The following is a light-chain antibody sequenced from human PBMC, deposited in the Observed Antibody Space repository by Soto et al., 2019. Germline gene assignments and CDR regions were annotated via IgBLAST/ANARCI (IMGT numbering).Light chain of an antibody. CDR2: DAS. CDR3: QQYGSSPIT. Sequence: EIVLTQSPGTLSLSPGERATLSCRAGQSVTDSCLGWYQQKPGQAPRLLIYDASGRTTGSPDRFSGSGSGTDFTLTISRLEPEDFAVYYCQQYGSSPITFGQGTRLEI. J-gene: IGKJ5*01. V-gene: IGKV3-20*01. CDR1: QSVTDSC.